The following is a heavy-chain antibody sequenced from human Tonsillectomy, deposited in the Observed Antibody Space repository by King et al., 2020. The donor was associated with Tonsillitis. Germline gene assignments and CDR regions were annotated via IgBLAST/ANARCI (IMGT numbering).Heavy chain of an antibody. CDR2: INQDGGEK. Sequence: VQLVESGGGLVQPGGSLRLSCAASGFTVSSYWMSWVRQAPGKGLEWVANINQDGGEKYYLDSVKGRVTISRDNAKNSLYLQMNSLRAEDTAIYYCARDRAVTKTNFDYWGQGTLVTVSS. CDR1: GFTVSSYW. D-gene: IGHD1/OR15-1a*01. CDR3: ARDRAVTKTNFDY. V-gene: IGHV3-7*03. J-gene: IGHJ4*02.